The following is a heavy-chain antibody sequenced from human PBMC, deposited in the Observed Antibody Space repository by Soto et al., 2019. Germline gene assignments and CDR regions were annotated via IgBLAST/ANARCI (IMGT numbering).Heavy chain of an antibody. CDR3: ARDPNGITDFDY. CDR2: ISSSGSTT. CDR1: GFTFSSVA. J-gene: IGHJ4*02. D-gene: IGHD2-8*01. Sequence: GGSLRLSCAVSGFTFSSVAMNWVRQVPGRGLEWVSFISSSGSTTYYADSVKGRFTISRDSAKNSLYLQMNSLRDEDTAVYFCARDPNGITDFDYWGQGTQVTVSS. V-gene: IGHV3-48*02.